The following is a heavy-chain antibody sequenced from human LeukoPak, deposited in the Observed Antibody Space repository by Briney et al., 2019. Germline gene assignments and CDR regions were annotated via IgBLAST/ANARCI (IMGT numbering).Heavy chain of an antibody. CDR2: ISGSAVNT. J-gene: IGHJ4*02. V-gene: IGHV3-23*01. Sequence: GGSLRLSCAASGVAFSSYGMNWVRQAPGKGLEWVSAISGSAVNTYYADSVKGRFTISRDNSKNTLYLQMSSLRVEDTAVYYCAKEAGSSRPYDYWGRGTLVTVSS. D-gene: IGHD1-26*01. CDR3: AKEAGSSRPYDY. CDR1: GVAFSSYG.